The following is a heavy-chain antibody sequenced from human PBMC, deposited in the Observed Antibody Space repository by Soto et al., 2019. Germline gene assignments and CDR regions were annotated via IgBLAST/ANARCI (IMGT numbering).Heavy chain of an antibody. Sequence: ASVKVSCKASGYTFTSYGISWVRQAPGQGLEWMGWISAYNGSTNYAQKLQGRVTMTTDTSTSTAYMELRSLRSDDTAVYYCARDVNYGDYSPLDYWGQGTLVTVSS. D-gene: IGHD4-17*01. J-gene: IGHJ4*02. CDR1: GYTFTSYG. CDR3: ARDVNYGDYSPLDY. CDR2: ISAYNGST. V-gene: IGHV1-18*01.